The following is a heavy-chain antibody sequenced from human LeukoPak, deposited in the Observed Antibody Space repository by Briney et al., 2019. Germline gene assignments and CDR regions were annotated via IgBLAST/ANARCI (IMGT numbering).Heavy chain of an antibody. CDR1: GYTFTSYA. D-gene: IGHD3-10*01. J-gene: IGHJ6*02. CDR2: INTNTGNP. V-gene: IGHV7-4-1*02. Sequence: GASVKVSCKASGYTFTSYAMNWVRQAPGQGLEWMGWINTNTGNPTYAQGFTGRFVFSLDTSVSTAYLQISSLKAEDTAVYYCARDYYGSGSYEYYYYGMDVWGRGTTVTVSS. CDR3: ARDYYGSGSYEYYYYGMDV.